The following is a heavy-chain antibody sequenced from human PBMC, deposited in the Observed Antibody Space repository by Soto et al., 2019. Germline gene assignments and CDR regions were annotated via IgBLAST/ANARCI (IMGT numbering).Heavy chain of an antibody. CDR2: ISYDGSNK. CDR1: GFTFSSYG. CDR3: AKDGYGVNYDEVGDYYYYYGMDV. J-gene: IGHJ6*02. D-gene: IGHD4-17*01. Sequence: QVQLVESGGGVVQPGRSLRLSCAASGFTFSSYGMHWVRQAPGKGLEWVAVISYDGSNKYYADSVKGRFTISRDNSKNTLYLQMNSLRAEDTAVYYCAKDGYGVNYDEVGDYYYYYGMDVWGQGTTVTVSS. V-gene: IGHV3-30*18.